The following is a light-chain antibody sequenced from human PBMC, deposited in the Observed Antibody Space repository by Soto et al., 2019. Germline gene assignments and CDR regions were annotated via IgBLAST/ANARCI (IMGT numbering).Light chain of an antibody. CDR1: QGISTF. V-gene: IGKV1-39*01. Sequence: DIQMTQSPSSLSTSVGDRVTITCRASQGISTFLNWYQQKPGKAPRLLIYAASRLQSGVPARFSGSGVETDFTLTITSLQPEDLGIYYCQQSYALVRTFGGGTKVE. CDR2: AAS. CDR3: QQSYALVRT. J-gene: IGKJ4*01.